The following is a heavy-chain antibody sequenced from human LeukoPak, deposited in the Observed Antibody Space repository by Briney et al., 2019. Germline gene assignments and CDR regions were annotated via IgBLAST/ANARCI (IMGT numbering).Heavy chain of an antibody. CDR1: GFTFSTYA. V-gene: IGHV3-23*01. J-gene: IGHJ6*02. CDR3: AGGPYYGSGSHFSYYGMDV. Sequence: GGSLRLSCAASGFTFSTYAMSWVRQAPGKGLEWVSAISTGGDTIYYADSVKGRFTVSRDNSKNTVYVEMNSLRAEDTAMYYCAGGPYYGSGSHFSYYGMDVWGQGTTVTVSS. D-gene: IGHD3-10*01. CDR2: ISTGGDTI.